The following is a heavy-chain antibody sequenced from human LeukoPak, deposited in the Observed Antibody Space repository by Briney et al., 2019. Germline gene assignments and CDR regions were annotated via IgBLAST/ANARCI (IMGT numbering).Heavy chain of an antibody. CDR3: AGAILHQGRFDY. V-gene: IGHV1-69*13. D-gene: IGHD4-11*01. J-gene: IGHJ4*02. CDR2: IIPIFGTA. Sequence: SVKVSCKTSGGTFISYVISWVRQAPGQGLEWMGGIIPIFGTANYAQKFQGRVTITADESTSTAYMDLSSLRSEDTAVYYCAGAILHQGRFDYWGQGTLVTVSS. CDR1: GGTFISYV.